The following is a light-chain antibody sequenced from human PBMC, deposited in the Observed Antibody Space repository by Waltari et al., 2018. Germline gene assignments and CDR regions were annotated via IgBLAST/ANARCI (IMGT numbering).Light chain of an antibody. CDR1: QSVLYSPNNKNS. CDR2: WAS. J-gene: IGKJ2*01. CDR3: LQYYSSPPVYT. V-gene: IGKV4-1*01. Sequence: DIGMTQSPDSLAVSLGERATINCKTSQSVLYSPNNKNSLAWYQQKPGQSPKLLIYWASTRESGVPDRFSGSGSGTEFTLTISSLQAEDVAVYYCLQYYSSPPVYTFGPGTKLEIK.